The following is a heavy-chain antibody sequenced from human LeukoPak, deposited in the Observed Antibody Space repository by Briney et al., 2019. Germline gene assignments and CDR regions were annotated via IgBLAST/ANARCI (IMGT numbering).Heavy chain of an antibody. V-gene: IGHV1-18*01. J-gene: IGHJ6*03. CDR2: ISAYNGKT. CDR1: GYTFTNYG. D-gene: IGHD3-10*01. CDR3: ARDHSPRLVRGVGGPKKDDYMDV. Sequence: ASVKVSCKASGYTFTNYGITWVRQAPGQGLEWMGWISAYNGKTDYAQKLQDRVTMTTDTSTTTAYMELRSLRSDDTAVYYCARDHSPRLVRGVGGPKKDDYMDVWGKGTTVTVSS.